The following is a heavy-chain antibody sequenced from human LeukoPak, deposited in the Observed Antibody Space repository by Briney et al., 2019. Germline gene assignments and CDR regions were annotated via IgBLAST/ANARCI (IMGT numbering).Heavy chain of an antibody. CDR3: ARDVGKYYMDV. D-gene: IGHD1-14*01. Sequence: GGSLRLSCAASGFTFSDYSMNWVRQAPGKGLEWVSYISSSGSTIYYADSVKGRFTISRDNAKNSLYLQMNSLRAEDTAVYYCARDVGKYYMDVWGKGTTVTISS. CDR1: GFTFSDYS. CDR2: ISSSGSTI. J-gene: IGHJ6*03. V-gene: IGHV3-48*04.